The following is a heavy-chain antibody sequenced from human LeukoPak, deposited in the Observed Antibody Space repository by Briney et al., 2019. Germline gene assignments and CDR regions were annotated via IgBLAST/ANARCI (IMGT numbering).Heavy chain of an antibody. V-gene: IGHV3-21*01. Sequence: GGSLRLSCAASGFTFSDYSMNWVRQAPGMGLEWVSSISSESAHILYADSVKGRFTISRDNSKNTLYPQMNSLRAEDTAVYYCATAPTYLAADYYYGMDFWGQGTTVTVSS. CDR2: ISSESAHI. CDR3: ATAPTYLAADYYYGMDF. J-gene: IGHJ6*02. D-gene: IGHD2-15*01. CDR1: GFTFSDYS.